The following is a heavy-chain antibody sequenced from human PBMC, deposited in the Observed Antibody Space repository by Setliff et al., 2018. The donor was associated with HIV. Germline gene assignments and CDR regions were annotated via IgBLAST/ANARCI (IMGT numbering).Heavy chain of an antibody. J-gene: IGHJ6*02. D-gene: IGHD6-13*01. CDR2: ISGSGDST. V-gene: IGHV3-23*01. Sequence: GGSLRLSCAASGFIFSSYAMSWVRQAPGKGLAWVSAISGSGDSTYYANSVKGRFTISRDSSKNTLSLQMSSLRAEDTALYYCATGGMAAAGPGGGHGLDVWGQGTTVTVSS. CDR3: ATGGMAAAGPGGGHGLDV. CDR1: GFIFSSYA.